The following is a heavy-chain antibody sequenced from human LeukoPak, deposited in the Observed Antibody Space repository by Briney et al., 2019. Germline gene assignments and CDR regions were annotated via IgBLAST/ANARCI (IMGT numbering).Heavy chain of an antibody. J-gene: IGHJ6*03. CDR3: ASRYSSSWYYYYYYMDV. V-gene: IGHV3-7*01. CDR1: GFTFSSYW. D-gene: IGHD6-13*01. CDR2: IKQDGSEK. Sequence: GGSLRLSCAASGFTFSSYWMSWVRQAPGKGLEWVANIKQDGSEKYYVDSVKGRFTISRDNAKNSLYLQMNSLRAEDTAVYYCASRYSSSWYYYYYYMDVWGKGTTVTISS.